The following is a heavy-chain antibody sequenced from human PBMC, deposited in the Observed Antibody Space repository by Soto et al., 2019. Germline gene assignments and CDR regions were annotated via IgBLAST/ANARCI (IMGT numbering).Heavy chain of an antibody. CDR2: IYYSGST. J-gene: IGHJ6*02. V-gene: IGHV4-30-4*01. CDR3: ARDSSRRNYGMDV. CDR1: GGSISSGDYY. D-gene: IGHD6-13*01. Sequence: SETLSLTCTVSGGSISSGDYYWSLIRQPPGKGLEWIGYIYYSGSTYYNPSLKSRVTISVDTSKNQFSLKLSSVTAADTAVYYCARDSSRRNYGMDVWGQGTTVTVSS.